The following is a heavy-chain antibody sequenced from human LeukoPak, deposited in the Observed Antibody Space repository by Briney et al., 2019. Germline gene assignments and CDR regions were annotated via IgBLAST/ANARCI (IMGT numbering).Heavy chain of an antibody. Sequence: PSQTLSLTCTVSGGSISSGDYYWSWIRQPPGKGLEWIGYIYYSGSTYYNPSLKSRVTTSVDTSKNQFSLKLSSVTAADTAVYYCARETRLLPLSYFDLWGRGTLVTVSS. CDR1: GGSISSGDYY. CDR3: ARETRLLPLSYFDL. D-gene: IGHD3-22*01. J-gene: IGHJ2*01. V-gene: IGHV4-30-4*01. CDR2: IYYSGST.